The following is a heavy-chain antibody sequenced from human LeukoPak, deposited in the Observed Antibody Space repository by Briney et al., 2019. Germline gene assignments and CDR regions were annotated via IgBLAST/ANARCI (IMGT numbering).Heavy chain of an antibody. V-gene: IGHV3-21*01. Sequence: GGSLRLSCAASGFTFSSYSMNWVRQAPGRRLEWVSSITGGSNYIDYADSVKGRFTISRDNAKNSLYLQMNSLRAEDTAVYYCARAPGYMGYYFDYWGQATLVTVSS. J-gene: IGHJ4*02. CDR3: ARAPGYMGYYFDY. CDR2: ITGGSNYI. CDR1: GFTFSSYS. D-gene: IGHD6-13*01.